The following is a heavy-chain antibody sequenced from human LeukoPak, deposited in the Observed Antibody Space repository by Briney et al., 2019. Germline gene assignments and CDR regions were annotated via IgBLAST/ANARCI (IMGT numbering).Heavy chain of an antibody. D-gene: IGHD6-19*01. CDR2: MNPNSGNT. V-gene: IGHV1-8*01. CDR3: ARGRGRQQWLVPVN. CDR1: GYTFTSYD. J-gene: IGHJ4*02. Sequence: ASVKVSCKASGYTFTSYDINWVRQATGQGLEWMGWMNPNSGNTGYAQKLQGRVTMTRNTSISTAYMVLSSLRSEDTAVYYCARGRGRQQWLVPVNWGQGTLVTVSS.